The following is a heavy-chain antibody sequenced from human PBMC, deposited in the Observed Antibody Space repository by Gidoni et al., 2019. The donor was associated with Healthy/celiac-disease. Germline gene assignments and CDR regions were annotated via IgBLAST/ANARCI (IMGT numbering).Heavy chain of an antibody. V-gene: IGHV3-48*02. CDR2: ISSSSSTI. CDR3: ARDLWYSGSYRPYYYYGMDV. Sequence: EVQLVESGGGLVQPGGSLRLPCAASGFTFSSSSMNWVRQAPGKGLEWVSYISSSSSTIYYADSVKGRFTISRDNAKNSLYLQMNSLRDEDTAVYYCARDLWYSGSYRPYYYYGMDVWGQGTTVTVSS. CDR1: GFTFSSSS. J-gene: IGHJ6*02. D-gene: IGHD1-26*01.